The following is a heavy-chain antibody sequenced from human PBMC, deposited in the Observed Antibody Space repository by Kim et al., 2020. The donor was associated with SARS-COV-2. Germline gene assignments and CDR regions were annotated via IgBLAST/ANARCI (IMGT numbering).Heavy chain of an antibody. Sequence: GGSLRLSCAASGFTFSNYIMSWVRQAPGKGLEWVSTITVNGDRTFYADPVKGRFTISRDDSESTLYLQLKSLRVEDTAVYYCAKDKDTGGWPLMDYWGQGTLVTVSS. CDR1: GFTFSNYI. V-gene: IGHV3-23*01. CDR2: ITVNGDRT. CDR3: AKDKDTGGWPLMDY. J-gene: IGHJ4*02. D-gene: IGHD6-19*01.